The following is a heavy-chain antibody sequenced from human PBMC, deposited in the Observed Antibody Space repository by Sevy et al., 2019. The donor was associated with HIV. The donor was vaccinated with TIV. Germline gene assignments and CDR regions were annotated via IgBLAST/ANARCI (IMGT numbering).Heavy chain of an antibody. J-gene: IGHJ4*02. CDR1: GFTFSSYG. CDR3: AKDGGWNYVDY. Sequence: GGSLRLSCAASGFTFSSYGIHWVRQAPGKGLEWVTFIQYDGSNKYYGYSVKGRFTISRDNSKNTLYLQMKSLRAEYTAVYYCAKDGGWNYVDYWVQGTLVTVSS. CDR2: IQYDGSNK. V-gene: IGHV3-30*02. D-gene: IGHD1-7*01.